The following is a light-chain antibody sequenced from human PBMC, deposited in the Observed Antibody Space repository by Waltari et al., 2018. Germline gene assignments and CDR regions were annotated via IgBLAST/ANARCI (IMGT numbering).Light chain of an antibody. CDR2: KAS. CDR3: QQYHSYPWT. J-gene: IGKJ1*01. Sequence: DIQMTHSPSTLSASVGDRVTITCRASQSINSWLAWYQQKPGKAPKILIYKASSLESGVPSRLSGSESGTEFTLIISSLQPDDCATYYCQQYHSYPWTFGQGTKVEI. CDR1: QSINSW. V-gene: IGKV1-5*03.